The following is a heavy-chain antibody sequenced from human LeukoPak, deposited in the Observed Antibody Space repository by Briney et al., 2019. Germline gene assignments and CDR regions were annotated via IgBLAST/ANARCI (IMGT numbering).Heavy chain of an antibody. D-gene: IGHD3-16*02. CDR2: ISWNSGSI. CDR1: GFTFDDYA. V-gene: IGHV3-9*01. CDR3: AKALLRLGESSRGYFDY. Sequence: PGGFLRLSCAASGFTFDDYAMHWVRQAPGKGLEWVSGISWNSGSIGYADPVKGRFTISRDNAKNSLYLQMNSLRAEDTALYYCAKALLRLGESSRGYFDYWGQGTLVTVSS. J-gene: IGHJ4*02.